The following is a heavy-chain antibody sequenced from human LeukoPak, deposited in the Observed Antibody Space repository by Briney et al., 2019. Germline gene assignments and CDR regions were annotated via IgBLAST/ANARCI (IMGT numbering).Heavy chain of an antibody. CDR1: GGSISSSSYY. V-gene: IGHV4-39*07. CDR2: IYYSGST. J-gene: IGHJ3*02. CDR3: ARSYDSSGYYPADDAFDI. D-gene: IGHD3-22*01. Sequence: SETLSLTSTVSGGSISSSSYYWGWIRQPPGKGLEWIGSIYYSGSTNYNPSLKSRVTISVDTSKNQFSLKLSSVTAADTAVYYCARSYDSSGYYPADDAFDIWGQGTMVTVSS.